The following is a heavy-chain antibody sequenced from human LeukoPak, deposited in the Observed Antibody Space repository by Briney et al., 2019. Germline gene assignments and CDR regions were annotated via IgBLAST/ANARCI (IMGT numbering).Heavy chain of an antibody. CDR3: ARTPVVTGNYYFYYMDV. CDR1: GFTFSRFP. J-gene: IGHJ6*03. Sequence: PGGSLRLSCAASGFTFSRFPMHWVRQAPGKGLEWVAVISYDGSKKYYADSVKGRISISRDNFKNTLSLQMNNLRVGDTAVYYCARTPVVTGNYYFYYMDVWGKGTTVTVYS. CDR2: ISYDGSKK. V-gene: IGHV3-30*04. D-gene: IGHD4-23*01.